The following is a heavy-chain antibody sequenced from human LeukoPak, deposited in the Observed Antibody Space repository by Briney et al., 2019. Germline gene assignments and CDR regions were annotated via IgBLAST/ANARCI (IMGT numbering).Heavy chain of an antibody. CDR3: AREGWGGSSGYYLGY. Sequence: PGGSLRLSCAASGFTFSDYYMSWIRQAPGKGLEYVSYIGRSGTTIYYADSVKGRFTISRDNAKNSLYLQMNSLRAEDTAVYYCAREGWGGSSGYYLGYWGQGTLVTVSS. CDR1: GFTFSDYY. CDR2: IGRSGTTI. D-gene: IGHD3-22*01. J-gene: IGHJ4*02. V-gene: IGHV3-11*01.